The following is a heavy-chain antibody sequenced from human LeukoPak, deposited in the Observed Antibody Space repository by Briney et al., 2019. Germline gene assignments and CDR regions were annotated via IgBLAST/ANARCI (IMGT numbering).Heavy chain of an antibody. CDR1: GGSISSYY. J-gene: IGHJ4*02. Sequence: SETLSLTCTVSGGSISSYYWSWIRQPPGKGLEWIGYIYYSGSTNYNPSLKSRVTISVDTSKNQFSLKLSSVTAADTAVYYCVREGTYYYDSSGYCLDYWGQGTLVTVSS. D-gene: IGHD3-22*01. V-gene: IGHV4-59*01. CDR2: IYYSGST. CDR3: VREGTYYYDSSGYCLDY.